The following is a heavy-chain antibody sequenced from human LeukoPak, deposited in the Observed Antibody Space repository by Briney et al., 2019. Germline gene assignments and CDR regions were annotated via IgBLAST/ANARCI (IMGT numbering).Heavy chain of an antibody. Sequence: GRSLRLSCAASGFTFSSYAMHWVRQAPGKGLEWVAVISSDGSTKYYADSVKGRFTISRDNAKNSLYLQMNSLRAEDTAVYYCARVLGAAAIDAYYYYGMDVWGQGTTVTVSS. J-gene: IGHJ6*02. V-gene: IGHV3-30*03. D-gene: IGHD2-2*01. CDR1: GFTFSSYA. CDR3: ARVLGAAAIDAYYYYGMDV. CDR2: ISSDGSTK.